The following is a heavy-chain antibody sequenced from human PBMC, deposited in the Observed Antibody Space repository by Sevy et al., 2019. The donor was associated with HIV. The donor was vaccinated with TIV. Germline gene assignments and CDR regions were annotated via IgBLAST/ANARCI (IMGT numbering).Heavy chain of an antibody. CDR2: ISGRGGYT. V-gene: IGHV3-23*01. D-gene: IGHD6-13*01. J-gene: IGHJ4*02. Sequence: GGCLRLSCAASGFIFSSYVMTWVRQAPGKGLEWVSTISGRGGYTYYAESVKGRFTISRDNSNNILYLQMNSLRAEDTALYYCEAITTAGRDYWGQGTLVTVSS. CDR1: GFIFSSYV. CDR3: EAITTAGRDY.